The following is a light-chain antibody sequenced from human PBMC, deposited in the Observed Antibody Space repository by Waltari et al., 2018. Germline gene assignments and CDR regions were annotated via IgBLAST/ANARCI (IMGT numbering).Light chain of an antibody. CDR1: KLGDKY. CDR3: QAWDSSTYVV. Sequence: SYELTQPPSVSVSPGQTASITCSGDKLGDKYACWYQQKPGQSPVVVSYQDRKRPSGIPERVSGSRAGNTATLTISGTQAMDEADYYCQAWDSSTYVVFGGGTKLTVL. J-gene: IGLJ2*01. V-gene: IGLV3-1*01. CDR2: QDR.